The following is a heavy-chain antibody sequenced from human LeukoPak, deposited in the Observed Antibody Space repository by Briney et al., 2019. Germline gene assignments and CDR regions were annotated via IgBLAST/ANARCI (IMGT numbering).Heavy chain of an antibody. CDR2: IYSSGST. V-gene: IGHV4-39*01. J-gene: IGHJ3*02. CDR1: GGSISSSSYY. Sequence: PSETLSLTCTVSGGSISSSSYYWGWIRQPPGKGLEWIGSIYSSGSTYYNPSLKSRVTISVDTSKNQFSLKLSSVTAADTAVYYCARQSLWTNYYDSSGAFDIWGQGTMVTVSS. CDR3: ARQSLWTNYYDSSGAFDI. D-gene: IGHD3-22*01.